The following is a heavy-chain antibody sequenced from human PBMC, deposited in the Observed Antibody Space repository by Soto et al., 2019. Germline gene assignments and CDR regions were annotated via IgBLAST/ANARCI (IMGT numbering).Heavy chain of an antibody. CDR3: VRLLEIFDWLSPDYYYYMDV. Sequence: QVQLVQSGAEVKKPGASVKVSCKASGYTFTSYDINWVRQATGQGLEWMGWMNPNSGNTGYAQKFQGRVTMTRNTSISTAYMELSSLRSEDTAVYYCVRLLEIFDWLSPDYYYYMDVWGKGTTVTVSS. V-gene: IGHV1-8*01. CDR1: GYTFTSYD. D-gene: IGHD3-9*01. J-gene: IGHJ6*03. CDR2: MNPNSGNT.